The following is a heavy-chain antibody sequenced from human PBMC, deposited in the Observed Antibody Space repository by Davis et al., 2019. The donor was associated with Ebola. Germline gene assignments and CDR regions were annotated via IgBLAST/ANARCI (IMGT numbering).Heavy chain of an antibody. CDR3: ARVLAARPWYFDL. J-gene: IGHJ2*01. D-gene: IGHD6-6*01. CDR1: GFTFSTYW. V-gene: IGHV3-7*01. Sequence: GESLKISCAASGFTFSTYWMTWVRQAPGKGPEWVAKTNPDGSQKYYVDSVKGRFTISRDNAKNSLYLQMNSLRAEDTAVYYCARVLAARPWYFDLWGRGTLVTVSS. CDR2: TNPDGSQK.